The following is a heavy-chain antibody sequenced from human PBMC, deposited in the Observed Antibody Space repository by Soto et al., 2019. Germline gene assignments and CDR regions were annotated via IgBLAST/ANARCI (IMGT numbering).Heavy chain of an antibody. Sequence: PGGSLRLSCAASGFTFSSYAMIWVRQAPGKGLEWVSAISGSGGSTYYADSVKGRFTISRDNSKKTLYLQMNSLRAEDAAVYYCAKVSQPHLQYFDFYDYWGQGTLVIVSS. CDR3: AKVSQPHLQYFDFYDY. V-gene: IGHV3-23*01. D-gene: IGHD3-9*01. J-gene: IGHJ4*01. CDR2: ISGSGGST. CDR1: GFTFSSYA.